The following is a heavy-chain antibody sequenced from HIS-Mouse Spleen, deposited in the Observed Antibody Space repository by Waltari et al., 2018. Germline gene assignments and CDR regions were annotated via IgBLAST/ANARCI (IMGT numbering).Heavy chain of an antibody. J-gene: IGHJ4*02. CDR2: ISYDGSNK. CDR1: GFTFSSYG. D-gene: IGHD6-19*01. Sequence: QVQLVESGGGVVQPGRSLRLSCAASGFTFSSYGMHWVRQAPGKGLVWVAVISYDGSNKYYADSVKGRFTISRDNSKNTLYLQMNSLRAEDTAVYYCAKASSGWLDYWGQGTLVTVSS. CDR3: AKASSGWLDY. V-gene: IGHV3-30*18.